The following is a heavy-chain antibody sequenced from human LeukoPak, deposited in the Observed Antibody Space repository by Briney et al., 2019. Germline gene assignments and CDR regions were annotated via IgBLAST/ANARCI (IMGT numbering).Heavy chain of an antibody. D-gene: IGHD2-2*01. J-gene: IGHJ6*03. CDR1: GGSISSGSYY. V-gene: IGHV4-61*02. CDR2: IYTSGST. Sequence: SETLSLTCTVSGGSISSGSYYWSWIRQPAGKGLEWIGRIYTSGSTNYNPSLKSRVTISVGTSKNQFSLKLSSVTAADTAVYYCARGAILVVPAAKYYYMDVWGKGTTVTVSS. CDR3: ARGAILVVPAAKYYYMDV.